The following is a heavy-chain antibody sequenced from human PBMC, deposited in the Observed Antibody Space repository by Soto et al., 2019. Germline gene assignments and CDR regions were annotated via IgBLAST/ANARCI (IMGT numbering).Heavy chain of an antibody. D-gene: IGHD2-2*01. V-gene: IGHV3-15*01. J-gene: IGHJ4*02. Sequence: EVQLVESGGGLVKPGGSLRLSCAASGSTFSNAWMSWVRQAPGKGLEWVGRIKSKTDGGTTDYAAPVKGRFTISRDDSKNTLYLQMNSLKTEDTAVYYCTTEGPIVVVPAAIDYWGQGTLVTVSS. CDR3: TTEGPIVVVPAAIDY. CDR2: IKSKTDGGTT. CDR1: GSTFSNAW.